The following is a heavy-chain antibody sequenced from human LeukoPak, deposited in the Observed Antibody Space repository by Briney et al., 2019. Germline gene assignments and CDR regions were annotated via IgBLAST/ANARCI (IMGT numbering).Heavy chain of an antibody. CDR3: ARDYGGHSDLDY. D-gene: IGHD4-23*01. CDR2: IWFDGSKK. V-gene: IGHV3-33*08. J-gene: IGHJ4*02. Sequence: PGGSLRLSCAASGFTFGSYWMSWVRQAPGKGLEWVAVIWFDGSKKYYADSVKGRFTISRDNSMNTLFLQMNSLRVEDTAVYYCARDYGGHSDLDYWGQGTLVSVSS. CDR1: GFTFGSYW.